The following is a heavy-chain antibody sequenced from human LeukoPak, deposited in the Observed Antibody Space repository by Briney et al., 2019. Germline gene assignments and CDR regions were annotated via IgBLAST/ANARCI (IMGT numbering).Heavy chain of an antibody. V-gene: IGHV3-66*01. CDR2: IYSGGST. Sequence: PGGSLRLSCAASGFTVSSNYMSWVRQAPGKGLEWVSVIYSGGSTYYADSVKGRFTISRDNSKNTLYLQMNSLRAEDTAVYYCARETPILLWFGELLGGWFDPWGQGTLVTVSS. D-gene: IGHD3-10*01. J-gene: IGHJ5*02. CDR1: GFTVSSNY. CDR3: ARETPILLWFGELLGGWFDP.